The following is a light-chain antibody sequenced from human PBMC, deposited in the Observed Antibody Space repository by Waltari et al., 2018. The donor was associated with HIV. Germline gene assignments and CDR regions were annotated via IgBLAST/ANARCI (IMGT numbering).Light chain of an antibody. V-gene: IGLV3-21*02. Sequence: SFVLTQPPSLSVAPGQKASITSGGNNLGRKTVHWYQQKAGQAPLVVIYDNSDRPSGLPERFSGSNSGNTATLTITRVGAGDEADYYCQVWDSSSDHVVFGGGTKLTIL. CDR1: NLGRKT. CDR2: DNS. J-gene: IGLJ2*01. CDR3: QVWDSSSDHVV.